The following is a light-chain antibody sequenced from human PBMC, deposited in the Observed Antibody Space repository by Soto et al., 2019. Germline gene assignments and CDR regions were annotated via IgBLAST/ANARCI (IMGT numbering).Light chain of an antibody. CDR1: QNIKNN. V-gene: IGKV3-15*01. CDR3: QLYGNSPLIT. J-gene: IGKJ5*01. Sequence: EIVMTQSPATLSVSPGERATLSCRASQNIKNNLAWYQQKRGQGPRLLIFGTSTRATGIPARFSGSGSGTEFTLTISRLEPEDFAVYYCQLYGNSPLITFGQGTRLEIK. CDR2: GTS.